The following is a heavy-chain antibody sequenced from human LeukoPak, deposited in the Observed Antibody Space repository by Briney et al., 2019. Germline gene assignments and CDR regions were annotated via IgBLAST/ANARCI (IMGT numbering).Heavy chain of an antibody. CDR3: ARAVLPLRFLEWLVDYFDY. V-gene: IGHV4-59*08. CDR1: GGSISSYY. CDR2: IYYSGST. D-gene: IGHD3-3*01. Sequence: SETLSLTCTVSGGSISSYYWSWARQPPGKGLEWIGYIYYSGSTYYNPSLKSRVTISVDTSKNQFSLKLSSVTAADTAVYYCARAVLPLRFLEWLVDYFDYWGQGTLVTVSS. J-gene: IGHJ4*02.